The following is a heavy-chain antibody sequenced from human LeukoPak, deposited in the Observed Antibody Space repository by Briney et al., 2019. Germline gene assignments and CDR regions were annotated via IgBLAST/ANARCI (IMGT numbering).Heavy chain of an antibody. CDR3: ASGDNLSFDL. Sequence: SQTLSLTCAISGDSVSSNGAAWNWVRQSPSRGLEWLGRTYYRSKWYNDFAVSVKGRITINPDTSKNQFSLLLSSVTPEDTALYYCASGDNLSFDLWGRGTLVTVSS. V-gene: IGHV6-1*01. CDR2: TYYRSKWYN. CDR1: GDSVSSNGAA. J-gene: IGHJ2*01.